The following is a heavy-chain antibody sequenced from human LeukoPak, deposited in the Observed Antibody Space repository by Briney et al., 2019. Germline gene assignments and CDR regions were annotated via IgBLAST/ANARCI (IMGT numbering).Heavy chain of an antibody. CDR2: IYYSGST. CDR3: ARARDVTAAGTNNWLDP. D-gene: IGHD6-13*01. CDR1: GGSISSDDSY. V-gene: IGHV4-30-4*01. Sequence: TTSETLSLTCTVSGGSISSDDSYWSWIRQPPRKGLEWIGYIYYSGSTYYNPSLKSRLTISVDTSKNQFSLKLSSVTAADTAVYYCARARDVTAAGTNNWLDPWGQGTLVTVSS. J-gene: IGHJ5*02.